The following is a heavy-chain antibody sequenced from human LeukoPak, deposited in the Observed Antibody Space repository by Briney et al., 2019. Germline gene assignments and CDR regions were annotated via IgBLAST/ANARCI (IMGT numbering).Heavy chain of an antibody. V-gene: IGHV3-30*02. Sequence: PGGSLRLSCAASGFSFSSYGMHWVRQAPGKGLEWVAFIRYDGSNKYYPDTVKGRFTISRDNSKNTLYLQMNSLRAEDTAVYYCGKDRSPPGRELPDRPYFYWGQGTLVTVSS. CDR3: GKDRSPPGRELPDRPYFY. J-gene: IGHJ4*02. D-gene: IGHD1-26*01. CDR1: GFSFSSYG. CDR2: IRYDGSNK.